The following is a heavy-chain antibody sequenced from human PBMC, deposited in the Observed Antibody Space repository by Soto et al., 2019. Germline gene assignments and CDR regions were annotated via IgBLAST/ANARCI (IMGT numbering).Heavy chain of an antibody. V-gene: IGHV3-30*18. CDR1: GSTFRSYG. Sequence: QVQLVESGGGVVQPGRSLRLSCAASGSTFRSYGMHWVRQAPGKGLEWVAAISYDGSNKNYVDSVKGRFTRSRDNSENTLYLQMNSLRAEDAAVYYCAKDTYYHDSTGYYVFDYWGQGTLVTVSS. CDR2: ISYDGSNK. D-gene: IGHD3-22*01. J-gene: IGHJ4*02. CDR3: AKDTYYHDSTGYYVFDY.